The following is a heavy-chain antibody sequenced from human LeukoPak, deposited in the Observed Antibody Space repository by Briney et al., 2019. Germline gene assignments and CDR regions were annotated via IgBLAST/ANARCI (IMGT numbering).Heavy chain of an antibody. J-gene: IGHJ4*02. D-gene: IGHD3-10*01. CDR1: GFAFNNYA. CDR2: ISGSGDST. Sequence: GGSLRLSCTASGFAFNNYAMSWVRQAPGKGLEWVSAISGSGDSTYYADSVKGRFTISRDNSKNTLYLQMNSLRAEDTAVYYCAKDCYGSGSYCHLDYWGQGTLVPVSS. V-gene: IGHV3-23*01. CDR3: AKDCYGSGSYCHLDY.